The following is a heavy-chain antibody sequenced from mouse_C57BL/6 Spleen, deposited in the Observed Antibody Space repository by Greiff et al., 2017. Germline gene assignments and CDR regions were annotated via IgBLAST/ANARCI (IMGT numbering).Heavy chain of an antibody. CDR3: ARCAHGNWGAMDY. J-gene: IGHJ4*01. V-gene: IGHV3-8*01. CDR1: GYSITSDY. D-gene: IGHD2-1*01. CDR2: ISYSGST. Sequence: VQLQQSGPGLAKPSQTLSLTCSVPGYSITSDYWNWIRKFPGNKLEYMGYISYSGSTYNNPSLKSRISITRDTSKNQYYLQLNSVTAEDTATYYCARCAHGNWGAMDYWGQGTSVTVSS.